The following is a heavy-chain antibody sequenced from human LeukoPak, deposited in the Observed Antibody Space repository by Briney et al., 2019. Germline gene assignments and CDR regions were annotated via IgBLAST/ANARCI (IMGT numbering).Heavy chain of an antibody. CDR2: ISSSSSYI. D-gene: IGHD3-10*01. J-gene: IGHJ5*02. CDR3: ARDPMVRTPGFVNP. CDR1: GFTFSSYS. V-gene: IGHV3-21*01. Sequence: PGRSLRLSCAASGFTFSSYSMNWVRQAPGKGLEWVSSISSSSSYIYYADSVKGRFTISRDNAKNSLYLQMNSLRAEDTAVYYCARDPMVRTPGFVNPWGQGTLVTVSS.